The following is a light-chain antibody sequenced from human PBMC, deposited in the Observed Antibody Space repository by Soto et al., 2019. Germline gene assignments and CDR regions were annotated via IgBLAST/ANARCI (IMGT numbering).Light chain of an antibody. CDR3: QQRSNRPPSIT. Sequence: EIVMTQSPATLSVSPGERVTFSCRASQSVTTNLAWYQQTPGQAPRLLIYDASTRATGIPARFTGSGSGTDFTLTTGSLEHEDFAVYYCQQRSNRPPSITFGQGTRLELK. CDR2: DAS. J-gene: IGKJ5*01. CDR1: QSVTTN. V-gene: IGKV3-11*01.